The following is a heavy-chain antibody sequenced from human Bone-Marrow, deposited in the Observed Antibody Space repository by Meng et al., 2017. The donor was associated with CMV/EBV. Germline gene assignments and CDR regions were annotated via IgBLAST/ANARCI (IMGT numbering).Heavy chain of an antibody. Sequence: GGSLRLSCAASGFTFSSYGMHWVRQAPGKGLEWVAFIRYDGSNKYYADSVKGRFTISRDNSKNTLYLQMNSLRAEDTAVYYCAKEPPYYYGSGSRGWFDPWGQGTRVTGSS. D-gene: IGHD3-10*01. V-gene: IGHV3-30*02. CDR2: IRYDGSNK. CDR3: AKEPPYYYGSGSRGWFDP. J-gene: IGHJ5*02. CDR1: GFTFSSYG.